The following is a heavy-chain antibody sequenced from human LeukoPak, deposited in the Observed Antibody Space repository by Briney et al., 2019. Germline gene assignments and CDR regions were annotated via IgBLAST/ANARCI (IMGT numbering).Heavy chain of an antibody. CDR3: AAVENYYYDSSGYSYYYYGMDV. CDR2: ISAYNGNT. J-gene: IGHJ6*02. CDR1: GYTFSSYD. Sequence: GASVKVSCKASGYTFSSYDISWVRQAPGQGLEWMGWISAYNGNTNYAQKLQGRVTITRDTSASTAYMELSSLRSEDTAVYYCAAVENYYYDSSGYSYYYYGMDVWGQGTTVTVSS. V-gene: IGHV1-18*01. D-gene: IGHD3-22*01.